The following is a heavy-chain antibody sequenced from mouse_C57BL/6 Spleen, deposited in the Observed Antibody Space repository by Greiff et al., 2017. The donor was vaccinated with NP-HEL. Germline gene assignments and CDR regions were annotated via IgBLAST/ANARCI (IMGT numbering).Heavy chain of an antibody. Sequence: VKLQESGPGLVAPSQSLSITCTVSGFSLTSYGVSWVRQPPGKGLEWLGVIWGDGSTNYHSALISSLSISKDNSKCQVFLKLNSMQTDDTATHYCDKGRDAYALSWYFDDWGKGTTVTVSS. V-gene: IGHV2-3*01. CDR2: IWGDGST. J-gene: IGHJ1*03. CDR1: GFSLTSYG. CDR3: DKGRDAYALSWYFDD. D-gene: IGHD1-1*01.